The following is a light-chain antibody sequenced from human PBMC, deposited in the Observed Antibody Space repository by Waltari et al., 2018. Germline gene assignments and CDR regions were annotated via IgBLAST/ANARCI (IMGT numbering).Light chain of an antibody. V-gene: IGKV1-5*03. Sequence: DIQMTQSPSTLSASVVERVTITCRASQSISDWLAWYQQKPGKAPKLLIYKASDLEDGVPSRFSGSGSGTEFTLTISSLQPDDFATYYCQQYSSYSYTFGQGTKLEIK. CDR1: QSISDW. J-gene: IGKJ2*01. CDR3: QQYSSYSYT. CDR2: KAS.